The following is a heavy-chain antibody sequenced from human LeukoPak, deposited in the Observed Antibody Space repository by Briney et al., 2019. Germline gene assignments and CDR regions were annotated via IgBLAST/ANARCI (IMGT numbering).Heavy chain of an antibody. D-gene: IGHD3-10*01. CDR1: GFTFSSYS. V-gene: IGHV3-21*01. J-gene: IGHJ5*02. CDR3: ARDRNLWFGDLLPFDP. CDR2: ISSSSSYI. Sequence: GGSLRLSCAASGFTFSSYSMNWVRQAPGKGLEWVSSISSSSSYIYYADSVKGRFTISRDNAKNSLYLQMNSLRAEDTAVYYCARDRNLWFGDLLPFDPWGQGTLVTVSS.